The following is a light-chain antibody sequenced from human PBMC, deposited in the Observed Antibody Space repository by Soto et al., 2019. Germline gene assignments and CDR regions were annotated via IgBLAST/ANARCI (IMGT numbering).Light chain of an antibody. CDR2: SNN. CDR1: SSNIGRNS. J-gene: IGLJ1*01. Sequence: QSALTQPPSASGTPGQMVTISCSESSSNIGRNSVNWYKQLPGAAPKLLISSNNQRPSGVPDRFSGSKSGTSASLAISGLQSEDEADYYCAAWNDNVKGPGYVFGKGTKVTVL. CDR3: AAWNDNVKGPGYV. V-gene: IGLV1-44*01.